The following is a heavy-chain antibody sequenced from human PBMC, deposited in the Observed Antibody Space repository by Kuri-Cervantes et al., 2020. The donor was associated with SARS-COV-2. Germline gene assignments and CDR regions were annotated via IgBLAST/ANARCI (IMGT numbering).Heavy chain of an antibody. CDR2: ISYHGRDT. CDR3: AKGFMATPPTKYYDP. Sequence: GESLKISCAASGFTFNSYAMAWVRQAPGKGLEWVSVISYHGRDTYYADSVKGWFTISRDSSKDTLYLQMNSLRAEDTAIYYCAKGFMATPPTKYYDPWGQGTLVTVSS. CDR1: GFTFNSYA. V-gene: IGHV3-23*01. J-gene: IGHJ5*02. D-gene: IGHD4-23*01.